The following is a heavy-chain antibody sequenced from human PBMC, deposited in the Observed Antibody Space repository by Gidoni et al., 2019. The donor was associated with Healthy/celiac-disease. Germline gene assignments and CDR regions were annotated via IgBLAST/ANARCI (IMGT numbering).Heavy chain of an antibody. CDR1: GLPFSSYR. D-gene: IGHD5-18*01. Sequence: EVPLVESGGGLVQPGGSLRLSCAASGLPFSSYRMIWVRQGPGKGVECVSYMRSSSSTIYYADSVKGRFTSSRDNAKNSLYLQRNSLRDEATAVYYCARDPDGGIQLWLQDYYYGMDVWGQGTTVTVSS. CDR2: MRSSSSTI. V-gene: IGHV3-48*02. J-gene: IGHJ6*02. CDR3: ARDPDGGIQLWLQDYYYGMDV.